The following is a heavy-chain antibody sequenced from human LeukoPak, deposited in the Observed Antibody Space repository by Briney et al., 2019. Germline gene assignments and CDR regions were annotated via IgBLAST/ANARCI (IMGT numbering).Heavy chain of an antibody. CDR3: ARVSGYSGYDYDGGDAFDI. Sequence: ASVKVSCKASGYTFTGYYMHWVRQAPGQGLEWMGWINPNSGGTNYAQKFQGRVTMTRDTSISTAYMELSRLRSDDTAVYYCARVSGYSGYDYDGGDAFDIWGQGTMVTVSS. CDR2: INPNSGGT. D-gene: IGHD5-12*01. J-gene: IGHJ3*02. CDR1: GYTFTGYY. V-gene: IGHV1-2*02.